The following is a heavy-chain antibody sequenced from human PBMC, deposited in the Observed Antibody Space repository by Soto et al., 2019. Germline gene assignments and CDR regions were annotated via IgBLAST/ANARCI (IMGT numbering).Heavy chain of an antibody. CDR1: GFTFSSYA. J-gene: IGHJ4*02. CDR3: AKTVPPQWLVDRD. V-gene: IGHV3-30-3*02. Sequence: GGSLRLSCAASGFTFSSYAMHWVRQAPGKGLEWVAVISYDGSNKYYADSVKGRFTISRDNSKNTLYLQMNSLRAEDTAVYYCAKTVPPQWLVDRDWGQGTRVTVAS. D-gene: IGHD6-19*01. CDR2: ISYDGSNK.